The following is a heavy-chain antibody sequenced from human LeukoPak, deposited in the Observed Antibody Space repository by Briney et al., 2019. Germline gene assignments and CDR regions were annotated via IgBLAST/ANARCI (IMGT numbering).Heavy chain of an antibody. Sequence: ASVKVSCKASGYTFTGYYMHWVRQAPGQGLEWMGWINPNSGGTNYAQKFQGRVTMTRDTSISTAYMELSRLRSDDTAAYYCAREILYGLVLGNFDYWGQGTLVTVSS. CDR3: AREILYGLVLGNFDY. CDR1: GYTFTGYY. CDR2: INPNSGGT. V-gene: IGHV1-2*02. D-gene: IGHD6-19*01. J-gene: IGHJ4*02.